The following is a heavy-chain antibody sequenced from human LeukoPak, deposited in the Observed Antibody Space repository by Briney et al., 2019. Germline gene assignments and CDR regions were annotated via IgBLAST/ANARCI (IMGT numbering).Heavy chain of an antibody. CDR2: ISYDGSNK. D-gene: IGHD3-22*01. CDR3: ARHYDTSGYHYFDF. CDR1: GFTFSTYA. J-gene: IGHJ4*02. Sequence: GGSLRLSCAASGFTFSTYALHWVRQAPGKGLEWVAVISYDGSNKYYADSVKGRFSISRDSSKNTLYLEMNSLRAKDTAVYYCARHYDTSGYHYFDFRGQGTLVTVSS. V-gene: IGHV3-30-3*01.